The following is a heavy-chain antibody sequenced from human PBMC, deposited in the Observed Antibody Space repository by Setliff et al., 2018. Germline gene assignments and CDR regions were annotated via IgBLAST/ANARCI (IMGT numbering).Heavy chain of an antibody. D-gene: IGHD1-26*01. J-gene: IGHJ3*02. CDR1: GYSISSGYI. CDR3: ARKGISALSGALDM. Sequence: SETLSLTCTVSGYSISSGYIWGWIRQPPGKGLEWVGNIGHTGSINYNPSLKSRLTISRDTSKNQFSLKLSSVTAADTAVYYCARKGISALSGALDMWGQGTMVTVSS. CDR2: IGHTGSI. V-gene: IGHV4-38-2*02.